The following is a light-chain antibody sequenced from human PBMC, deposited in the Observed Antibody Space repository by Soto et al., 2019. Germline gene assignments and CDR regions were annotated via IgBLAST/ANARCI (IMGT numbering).Light chain of an antibody. CDR2: EVS. CDR1: SSDVGGYNY. CDR3: SSYTSSSTDV. V-gene: IGLV2-14*01. J-gene: IGLJ1*01. Sequence: QSALTQPASVSGSPGQSITISCTGTSSDVGGYNYVSWYQQHPGKAPKLMIYEVSNRPSGVSNRFSGSKSGNTASLTISGLQDEDESYYYCSSYTSSSTDVFGTGTKLTVL.